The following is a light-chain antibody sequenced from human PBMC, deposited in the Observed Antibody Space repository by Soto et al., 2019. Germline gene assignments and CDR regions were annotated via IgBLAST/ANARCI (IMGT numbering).Light chain of an antibody. CDR2: AAS. CDR3: QQLNSYPRAT. CDR1: QGISSY. V-gene: IGKV1-9*01. J-gene: IGKJ2*01. Sequence: DIQLTQSPSFLSASVGDRVTITCRASQGISSYLAWYQQKPGKAPKLLIYAASTLQGGVPSRFIGSGSGTGFSLTVSSLQPEDFATYYCQQLNSYPRATFGQGTKLEIK.